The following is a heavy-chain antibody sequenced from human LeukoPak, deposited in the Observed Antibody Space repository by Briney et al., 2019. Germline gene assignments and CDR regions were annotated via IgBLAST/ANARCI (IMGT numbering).Heavy chain of an antibody. V-gene: IGHV4-38-2*01. CDR3: ARSVIRYFAWSMGGSYFDF. J-gene: IGHJ4*02. CDR1: GYSISSGYD. CDR2: TYHSGST. Sequence: SDTLSLTCAVSGYSISSGYDWGWIRHPPGEGLEWIGSTYHSGSTYYNPSVKSRVSISVDTSKNQFSLKLSSVAAADTAVYYCARSVIRYFAWSMGGSYFDFWGQGTLVTVSS. D-gene: IGHD3-9*01.